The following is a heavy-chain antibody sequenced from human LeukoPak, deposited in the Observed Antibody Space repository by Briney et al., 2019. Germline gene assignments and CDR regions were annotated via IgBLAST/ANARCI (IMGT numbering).Heavy chain of an antibody. J-gene: IGHJ3*02. CDR1: GFSFSSYD. CDR2: IRGSGGST. Sequence: AGSLRLSCAASGFSFSSYDMSWVRQAPGKGLEWVSAIRGSGGSTFYADSVKGRFTISRDNSRDTLNLQMNSLRAEDTAVYYCAKSQLVGATYALDIWGQGTMVTVSS. CDR3: AKSQLVGATYALDI. V-gene: IGHV3-23*01. D-gene: IGHD1-26*01.